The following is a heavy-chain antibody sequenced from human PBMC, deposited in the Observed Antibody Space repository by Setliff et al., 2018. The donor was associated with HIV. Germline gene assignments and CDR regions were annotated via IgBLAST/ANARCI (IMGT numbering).Heavy chain of an antibody. CDR2: ITSSSHSYT. J-gene: IGHJ4*02. CDR1: GFAFSTFG. Sequence: GESLKISCAASGFAFSTFGMNWVCQAPGKGLEWVSSITSSSHSYTYYADSVKGRFTISRDNVKNSLYLEMNSLRTEDTAVYYCAKDEGGRKRFDFWGQGTLVTVSS. V-gene: IGHV3-21*06. D-gene: IGHD1-26*01. CDR3: AKDEGGRKRFDF.